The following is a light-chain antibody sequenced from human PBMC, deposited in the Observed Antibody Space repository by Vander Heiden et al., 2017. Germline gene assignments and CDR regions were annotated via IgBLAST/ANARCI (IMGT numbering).Light chain of an antibody. CDR3: QQCYSIPGT. CDR2: AAS. J-gene: IGKJ2*02. CDR1: QGISSY. V-gene: IGKV1-39*01. Sequence: DIQTTPSPSSLSASVGDRVTITCRASQGISSYLNWYQQKPGKAPKLLIYAASSLQSGVPSRFSGSGSGTDFTLTISSLQPEDFATYYCQQCYSIPGTFGQGTKLEIK.